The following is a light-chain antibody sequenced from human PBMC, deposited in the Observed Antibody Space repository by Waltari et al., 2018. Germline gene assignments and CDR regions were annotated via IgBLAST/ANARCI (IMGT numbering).Light chain of an antibody. Sequence: QSVLTQAPSASATPGQRVTISCSGSSPNIGSNTVKWYQEVPGTAPKLLIFNTDPRPSGVPERFSGSKSGTSASLAISGLQSDDEAVYYCATWDDSLNVVVFGGGTKLTVL. CDR1: SPNIGSNT. CDR3: ATWDDSLNVVV. CDR2: NTD. V-gene: IGLV1-44*01. J-gene: IGLJ2*01.